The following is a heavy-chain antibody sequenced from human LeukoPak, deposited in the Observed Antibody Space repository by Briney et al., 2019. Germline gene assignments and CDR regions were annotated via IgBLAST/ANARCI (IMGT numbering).Heavy chain of an antibody. CDR2: IKEDGSQK. CDR1: GFTFSRYW. J-gene: IGHJ6*03. Sequence: GGSLRLSCAASGFTFSRYWMSWVRQAPGKGLEWVANIKEDGSQKYSVDSVKGRFTISRDNAKNSLYLQMNSLRAEDTAVYYCAKDTVGATDYYYMDVWGKGTTVTVSS. V-gene: IGHV3-7*04. CDR3: AKDTVGATDYYYMDV. D-gene: IGHD1-26*01.